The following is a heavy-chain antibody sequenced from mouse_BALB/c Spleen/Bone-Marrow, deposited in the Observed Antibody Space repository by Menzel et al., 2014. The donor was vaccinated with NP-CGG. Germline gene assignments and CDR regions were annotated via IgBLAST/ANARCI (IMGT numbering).Heavy chain of an antibody. Sequence: EVQLQQSGPELVKPGASVKISCKASGYSFTGYFMNWVKQSHGKSLEWIGRINPYNGDTFYNQKFKGKATLTVDKSSSTAHMELLSLTSEDSAVYYCGGFTTVVAKNYYYAMDYWGQGTSVTVSS. V-gene: IGHV1-37*01. D-gene: IGHD1-1*01. CDR1: GYSFTGYF. CDR2: INPYNGDT. J-gene: IGHJ4*01. CDR3: GGFTTVVAKNYYYAMDY.